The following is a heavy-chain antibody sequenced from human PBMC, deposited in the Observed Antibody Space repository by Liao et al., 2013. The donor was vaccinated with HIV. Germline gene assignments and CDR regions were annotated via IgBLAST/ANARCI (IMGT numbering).Heavy chain of an antibody. J-gene: IGHJ4*02. Sequence: QVRLQQWGAGLLKPTETLSLTCAVYGGSFSGYHWSWIRQSAGKGLQWIGEFSQSGSTNYNPSLKSRVTISVDTSKTKFSLKLSSLTAADTAVFYCARGVEASPLDSWGQGTLVVVS. CDR1: GGSFSGYH. CDR2: FSQSGST. D-gene: IGHD2-15*01. CDR3: ARGVEASPLDS. V-gene: IGHV4-34*01.